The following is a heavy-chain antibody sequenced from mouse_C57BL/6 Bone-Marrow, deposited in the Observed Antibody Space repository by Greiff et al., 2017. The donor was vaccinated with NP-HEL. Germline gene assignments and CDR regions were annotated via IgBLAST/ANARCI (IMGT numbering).Heavy chain of an antibody. CDR3: ASHYYGSSYVFAY. D-gene: IGHD1-1*01. J-gene: IGHJ3*01. Sequence: VQLQQSGPVLVKPGPSVKISCKASGFTFTDYYMHWVKQSHGKSLEWIGLVYPYNGGTSYNQKFKGKATLTVDTSSSTAYMELNSLTSEDSAVDYCASHYYGSSYVFAYWGQGTLVTVSA. CDR1: GFTFTDYY. CDR2: VYPYNGGT. V-gene: IGHV1-36*01.